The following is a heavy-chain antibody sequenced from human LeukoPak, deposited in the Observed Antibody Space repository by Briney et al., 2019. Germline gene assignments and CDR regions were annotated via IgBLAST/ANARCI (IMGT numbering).Heavy chain of an antibody. Sequence: GGSLSLSCTASGFSFSNYAMNWVRQAPGKGLEWLSYISTSSTIIHYADSVKGRFTSSREDARNSLYLQMNSLRAEDTAVYFCARAPGNYYDSTGYWYFDLWGRGTLVTVSS. V-gene: IGHV3-48*01. CDR2: ISTSSTII. CDR1: GFSFSNYA. J-gene: IGHJ2*01. D-gene: IGHD3-22*01. CDR3: ARAPGNYYDSTGYWYFDL.